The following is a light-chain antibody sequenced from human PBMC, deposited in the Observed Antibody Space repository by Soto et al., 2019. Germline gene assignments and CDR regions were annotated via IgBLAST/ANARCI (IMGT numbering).Light chain of an antibody. V-gene: IGLV1-44*01. Sequence: QSVLTQPPSASGTPGQRVTISCSGSSSNIGSNTVNWYQHLPGTAPKLLIYSNNQRPSGVPDRFSGSKSGTSASLAISGLQSEYEADYYCAAWDDSLNGWVFGGGTKLTVL. CDR2: SNN. CDR3: AAWDDSLNGWV. CDR1: SSNIGSNT. J-gene: IGLJ3*02.